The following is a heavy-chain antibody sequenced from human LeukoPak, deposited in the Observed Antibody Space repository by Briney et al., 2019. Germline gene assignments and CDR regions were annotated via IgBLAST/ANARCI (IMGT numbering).Heavy chain of an antibody. J-gene: IGHJ5*02. D-gene: IGHD2-2*01. CDR3: ARVVPAASEWFDP. V-gene: IGHV4-31*03. CDR1: GGSISSGGYY. CDR2: IYYSGST. Sequence: SQTLSLTCTVSGGSISSGGYYWSWIRQHPGKGLEWIGYIYYSGSTYYNPSLKSRVTISVDTSKNQFSLKLSSVTAADTAVYYCARVVPAASEWFDPWGQGTLVTVSS.